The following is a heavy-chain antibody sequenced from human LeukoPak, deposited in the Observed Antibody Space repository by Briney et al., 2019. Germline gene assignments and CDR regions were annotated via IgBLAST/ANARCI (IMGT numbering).Heavy chain of an antibody. J-gene: IGHJ2*01. V-gene: IGHV3-48*03. CDR1: GFTFSGYE. CDR2: ISVNGGAM. CDR3: ARKTDRLGAVGRDRYFDL. D-gene: IGHD6-13*01. Sequence: PGGSLRLSCTASGFTFSGYEMTWVRRAPGKGLEWMSYISVNGGAMHYADSVRGRFTTSRDDAKNSLYLHMNSLRVEDTAIYYCARKTDRLGAVGRDRYFDLWGRGTLITVSS.